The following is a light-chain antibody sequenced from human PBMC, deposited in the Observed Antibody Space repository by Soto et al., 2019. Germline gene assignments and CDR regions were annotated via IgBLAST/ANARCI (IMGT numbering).Light chain of an antibody. CDR1: SSNIGSAY. V-gene: IGLV1-47*01. J-gene: IGLJ2*01. CDR2: RNN. CDR3: AAWDDSLVG. Sequence: QSVLTQPPSASGTPGQTVTISCSGSSSNIGSAYIYWYQHLPGTAPKLLSYRNNQRPSGVPDRFSASKSGTSASLAISGLRSEDDADYYCAAWDDSLVGFGGGTKLPVL.